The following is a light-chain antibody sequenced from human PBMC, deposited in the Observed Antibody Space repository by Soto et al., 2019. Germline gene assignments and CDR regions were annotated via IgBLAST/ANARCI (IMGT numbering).Light chain of an antibody. J-gene: IGKJ2*01. V-gene: IGKV3-20*01. Sequence: EMVLTQSPGTLSLSPGERATLYCRASQSVSSRYLAWYQQKPGQAPRLLIYAASSRATGIPDRFIGSGSGTYFSLTISRLEPEDFAVYYCQHYDSSLYTFGQGAALEV. CDR1: QSVSSRY. CDR3: QHYDSSLYT. CDR2: AAS.